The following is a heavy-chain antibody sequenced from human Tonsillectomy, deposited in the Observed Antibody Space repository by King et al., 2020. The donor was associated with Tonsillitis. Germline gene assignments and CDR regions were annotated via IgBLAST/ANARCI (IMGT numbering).Heavy chain of an antibody. J-gene: IGHJ6*02. Sequence: QLAQSGPEVKKPGTSVKVSCKASGFTFTSSAVQWVRQARGQRLEWIGWIVVGSGNTNYAQKFQERVTITRDMSTSTAYMELSSLRSEDTAVYYCAAPSIGYYYGMDVWGQGTTVTVSS. V-gene: IGHV1-58*01. CDR3: AAPSIGYYYGMDV. CDR2: IVVGSGNT. D-gene: IGHD6-6*01. CDR1: GFTFTSSA.